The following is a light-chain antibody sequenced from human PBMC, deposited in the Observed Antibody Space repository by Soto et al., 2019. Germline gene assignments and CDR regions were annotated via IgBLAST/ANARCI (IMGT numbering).Light chain of an antibody. CDR2: DDS. Sequence: SYELTQPPSVSVAPGQTARITCGGNNIGSKSVHWYQQKPGQAPVLVVYDDSDRPLGIPERFSGSNSGNTATLTISRVEAGDEADYYCQVWDSSSDRVVFGGGTKVTVL. CDR1: NIGSKS. J-gene: IGLJ2*01. CDR3: QVWDSSSDRVV. V-gene: IGLV3-21*02.